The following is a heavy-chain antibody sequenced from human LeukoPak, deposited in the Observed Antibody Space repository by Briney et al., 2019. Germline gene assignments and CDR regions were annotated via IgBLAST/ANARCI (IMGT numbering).Heavy chain of an antibody. Sequence: ASVKVSCKASGGTFSTYAINWVRQAPGQGLEWMGGIIPIFGTSNYAHKFQGRVTITADESTSTVYMELSSLRSDDTAIYYCAFEGYNYGYNWGQGTLVTVSS. CDR2: IIPIFGTS. CDR1: GGTFSTYA. D-gene: IGHD5-18*01. V-gene: IGHV1-69*13. CDR3: AFEGYNYGYN. J-gene: IGHJ4*02.